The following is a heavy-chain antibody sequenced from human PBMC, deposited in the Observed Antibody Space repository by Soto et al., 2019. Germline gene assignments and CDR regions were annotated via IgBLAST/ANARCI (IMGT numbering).Heavy chain of an antibody. V-gene: IGHV2-5*02. J-gene: IGHJ6*02. Sequence: QITLKESGPTLVKPTQTLTLTCTFSGLSLSTIGEGVGWIRQPPGKALEWLALVYWDDDKRYSPSLKSRLTITKDTSVNQVVLTMTNMGRVDTATYYCVQTRCGGDCLQSYSSHSYYGLDVLGQGTTVTVSS. CDR3: VQTRCGGDCLQSYSSHSYYGLDV. CDR1: GLSLSTIGEG. D-gene: IGHD2-21*02. CDR2: VYWDDDK.